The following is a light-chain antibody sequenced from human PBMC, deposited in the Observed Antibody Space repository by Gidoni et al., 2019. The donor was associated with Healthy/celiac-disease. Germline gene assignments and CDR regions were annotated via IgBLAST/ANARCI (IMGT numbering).Light chain of an antibody. V-gene: IGKV1-33*01. CDR1: QDISNY. J-gene: IGKJ3*01. Sequence: IQMTQSPSSLSASVGDRVTITCQASQDISNYLNWYQQKPGKAPKLLIYDASNLETGVPSRFSGSGSGTDFTFTISSLQPEDIATYYCQQYDNLPLTFXXXTKVDIK. CDR2: DAS. CDR3: QQYDNLPLT.